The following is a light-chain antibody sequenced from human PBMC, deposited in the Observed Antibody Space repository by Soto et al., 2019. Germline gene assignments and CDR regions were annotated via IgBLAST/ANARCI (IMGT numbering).Light chain of an antibody. CDR1: QPVSDK. J-gene: IGKJ5*01. CDR3: QQYDQWPIT. CDR2: GAS. V-gene: IGKV3-15*01. Sequence: VMTHSPASLSVSAWVCSTIYFWASQPVSDKLAWYQQKPGQAPRLLIYGASARALGIPDRFSGSGSGTEFSFTVTSLQSEDFAVYYCQQYDQWPITFGQGTRLEIK.